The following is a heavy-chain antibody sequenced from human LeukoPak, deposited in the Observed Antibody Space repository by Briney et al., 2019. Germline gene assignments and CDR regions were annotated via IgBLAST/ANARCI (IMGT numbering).Heavy chain of an antibody. D-gene: IGHD1-20*01. CDR1: GFTFSNAW. CDR2: IKSKTDGGTT. J-gene: IGHJ4*02. CDR3: TTEYNWNDVNDY. Sequence: GGSLRLSCAASGFTFSNAWMSWVRQAPGKGLEWVGRIKSKTDGGTTDYAAPVKGRFTISRDDSKNTPYLQMNSLKTEDTAVYYCTTEYNWNDVNDYWGQGTLVTVSS. V-gene: IGHV3-15*01.